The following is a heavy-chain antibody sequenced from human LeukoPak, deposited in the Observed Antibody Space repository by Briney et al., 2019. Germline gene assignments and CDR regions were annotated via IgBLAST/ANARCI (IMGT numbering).Heavy chain of an antibody. D-gene: IGHD6-19*01. V-gene: IGHV3-9*01. J-gene: IGHJ6*02. Sequence: GRSLRLSCAASGFTFYDYAMHWVRQAPGKGLEWVSGISWNGGSIGYTDSVRGRFTISRDNAKNSLYLQMNSLRAEDTAVYYCVKDLRAVNYYGMDVWGQGTTVIVSS. CDR1: GFTFYDYA. CDR3: VKDLRAVNYYGMDV. CDR2: ISWNGGSI.